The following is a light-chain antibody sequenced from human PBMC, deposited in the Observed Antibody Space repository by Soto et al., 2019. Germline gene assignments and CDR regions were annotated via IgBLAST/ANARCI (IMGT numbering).Light chain of an antibody. J-gene: IGLJ2*01. Sequence: QSALTQPASVSGSPGQSITISCTGTSSDVGTYKYVSWYQQHPGKAPKLMIYEVSDRPSGVSNRFSGSKSGNTASLTISGLQAEYEADYDCSSYTSSSTLVFGGGTKLTVL. CDR1: SSDVGTYKY. CDR3: SSYTSSSTLV. CDR2: EVS. V-gene: IGLV2-14*03.